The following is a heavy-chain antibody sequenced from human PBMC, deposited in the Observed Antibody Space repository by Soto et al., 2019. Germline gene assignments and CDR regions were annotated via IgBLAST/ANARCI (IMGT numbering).Heavy chain of an antibody. CDR1: GFTFSSYG. D-gene: IGHD5-18*01. J-gene: IGHJ4*02. Sequence: QVQLVESGGGVVQPGRSLRLSCAASGFTFSSYGMHWVRQAPGKGLEWVAVISYDGSNKYYADSVKGLFTISRDNSKNTLYLQMNSLRAEDTAVYYCAKALRVQLWLPYPDYWGQGTLVTVSS. CDR2: ISYDGSNK. V-gene: IGHV3-30*18. CDR3: AKALRVQLWLPYPDY.